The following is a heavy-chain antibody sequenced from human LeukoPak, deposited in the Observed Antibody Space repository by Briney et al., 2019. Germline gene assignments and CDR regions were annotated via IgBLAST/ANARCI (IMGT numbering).Heavy chain of an antibody. CDR3: ARVYSSGYIRWYFDL. D-gene: IGHD3-22*01. CDR2: IYYSGST. J-gene: IGHJ2*01. CDR1: GGSISSYY. Sequence: SETLSLTCTVSGGSISSYYWSWIRQPPGKGLEWIGYIYYSGSTNYNPSLKSRVTISVDTSKNQFSLKPSSVTAADTAVYYCARVYSSGYIRWYFDLWGRGTLVTVSS. V-gene: IGHV4-59*01.